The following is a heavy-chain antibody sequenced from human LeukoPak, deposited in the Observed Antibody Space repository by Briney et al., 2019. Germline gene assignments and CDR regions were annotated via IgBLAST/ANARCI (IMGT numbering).Heavy chain of an antibody. V-gene: IGHV3-30*02. Sequence: GGSLRLSCAASGFTFSSYGMHWVRPAPGKGLEWVAFIRYDGSNKYYADSVKGRFTISRDNSKNTLYLQMNSLRAEDTAVYYCANNRGYSSPRWGQGTLVTVSS. CDR3: ANNRGYSSPR. D-gene: IGHD6-19*01. CDR2: IRYDGSNK. CDR1: GFTFSSYG. J-gene: IGHJ4*02.